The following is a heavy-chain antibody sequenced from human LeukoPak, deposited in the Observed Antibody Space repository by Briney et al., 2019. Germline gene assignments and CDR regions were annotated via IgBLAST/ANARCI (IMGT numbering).Heavy chain of an antibody. J-gene: IGHJ4*02. V-gene: IGHV4-39*01. CDR1: GGSISSSSYY. CDR2: IFYSGTT. D-gene: IGHD4-17*01. CDR3: ARRFIPGTIDY. Sequence: SETLSLTCTVSGGSISSSSYYWGWIRQPPGKGLEWIGSIFYSGTTFYNPSLKSRGTISVDTSKNQFSLKLSSVTAADTAVYYCARRFIPGTIDYWGQGTLVTVSS.